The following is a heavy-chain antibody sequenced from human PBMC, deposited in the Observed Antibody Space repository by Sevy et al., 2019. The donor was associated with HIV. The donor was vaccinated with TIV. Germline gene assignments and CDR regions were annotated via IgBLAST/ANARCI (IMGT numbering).Heavy chain of an antibody. Sequence: GRSLRLSCAGSGFTFSNYWMSWVRQAPGKGLEWVANIKRDGSEKYYVASVKGRFTISRDNAKTSLYLQMNSLRVEDTAVYYCARDCSSARCLWGMDVWGQGTTVAVSS. V-gene: IGHV3-7*03. CDR3: ARDCSSARCLWGMDV. CDR1: GFTFSNYW. D-gene: IGHD2-2*01. J-gene: IGHJ6*02. CDR2: IKRDGSEK.